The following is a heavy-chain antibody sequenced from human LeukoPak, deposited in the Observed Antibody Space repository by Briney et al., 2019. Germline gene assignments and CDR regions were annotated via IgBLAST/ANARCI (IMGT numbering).Heavy chain of an antibody. D-gene: IGHD6-13*01. CDR2: IYTTGNT. CDR1: GGSITGYY. Sequence: TSETLSLTCTVSGGSITGYYWTWIRQPAGKGLEWIGRIYTTGNTNYNPSLKSRVTMSVDTSKNQFSLKLSSVTAADTAVYYCARAGSGWYGLADCWGQGTLVTVSS. J-gene: IGHJ4*02. CDR3: ARAGSGWYGLADC. V-gene: IGHV4-4*07.